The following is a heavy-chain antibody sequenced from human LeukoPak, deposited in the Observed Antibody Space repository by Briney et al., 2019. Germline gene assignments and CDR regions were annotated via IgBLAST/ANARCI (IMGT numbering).Heavy chain of an antibody. V-gene: IGHV1-18*01. CDR1: GYTFTTYG. Sequence: ASVKVSCKASGYTFTTYGITWVRPAPGQGLEWMGWISPHNGNTKYTEKFQGRINMTTDTSTSTAYIELRSLRSDDTAVYFCARECDGDCYFIASDYWGQGSLVTVSS. J-gene: IGHJ4*02. CDR2: ISPHNGNT. CDR3: ARECDGDCYFIASDY. D-gene: IGHD2-21*02.